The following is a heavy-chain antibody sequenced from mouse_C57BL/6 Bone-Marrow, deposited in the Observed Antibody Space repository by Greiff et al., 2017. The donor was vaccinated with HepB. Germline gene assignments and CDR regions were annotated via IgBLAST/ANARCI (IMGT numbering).Heavy chain of an antibody. Sequence: EVQLQQSGAELVRPGASVKLSCTASGFNIKDDYMHWVKQRPEQGLEWIGWIDPENGDTEYASKFQGKATITADTSSNTAYLQLSSLTSEDTAVYYCTTFYGSSSGAMDYWGQGTSVTVSS. CDR3: TTFYGSSSGAMDY. J-gene: IGHJ4*01. V-gene: IGHV14-4*01. CDR2: IDPENGDT. D-gene: IGHD1-1*01. CDR1: GFNIKDDY.